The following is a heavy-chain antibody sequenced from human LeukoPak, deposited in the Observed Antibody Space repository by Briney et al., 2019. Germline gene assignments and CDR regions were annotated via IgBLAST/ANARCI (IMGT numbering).Heavy chain of an antibody. D-gene: IGHD4-17*01. V-gene: IGHV3-21*01. CDR2: ISSRSSSI. Sequence: GGSLRLSCAGSGFTFSSYNMNWIREAPGKGLEWVSSISSRSSSIYFADSVKGRFNVSRDDAKNSLYLQMSSLRVEDTAVYYCSRDPAYGDRWGQGTLVTVPS. J-gene: IGHJ5*02. CDR3: SRDPAYGDR. CDR1: GFTFSSYN.